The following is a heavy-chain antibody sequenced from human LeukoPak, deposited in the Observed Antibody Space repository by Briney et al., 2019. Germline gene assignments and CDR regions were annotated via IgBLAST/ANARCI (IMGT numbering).Heavy chain of an antibody. CDR2: INHSGST. J-gene: IGHJ6*02. CDR3: ARRYYYGSGSYHYYYYYGMDV. Sequence: PSETLSLTCAVYGGSFSGYYWSWIRQPPGKGLGWIGEINHSGSTNYNPSLKSRVTISVDTSRNQFSLKLSSVTAADTAVYYCARRYYYGSGSYHYYYYYGMDVWGQGTTVTVSS. V-gene: IGHV4-34*01. CDR1: GGSFSGYY. D-gene: IGHD3-10*01.